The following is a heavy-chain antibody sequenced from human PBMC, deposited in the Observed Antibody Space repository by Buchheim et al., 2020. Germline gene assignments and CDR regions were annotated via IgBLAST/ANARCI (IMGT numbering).Heavy chain of an antibody. CDR1: GFTFSDYW. CDR3: ARDLRRG. J-gene: IGHJ4*02. CDR2: INPDGSTT. Sequence: EVQLVESGGDLVQPGGSLRLFCAASGFTFSDYWMHWVRQGPGKGLVWVSRINPDGSTTNYADSVKARFTIPRENARNTLYLQMNSLRAEDTAIYYCARDLRRGWGQGTL. V-gene: IGHV3-74*01. D-gene: IGHD3-10*01.